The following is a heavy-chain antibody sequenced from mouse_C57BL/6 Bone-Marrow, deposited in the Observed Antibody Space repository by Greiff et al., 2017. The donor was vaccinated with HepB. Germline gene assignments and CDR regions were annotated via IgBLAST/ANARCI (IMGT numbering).Heavy chain of an antibody. CDR3: ARFDYGYDFVYAY. V-gene: IGHV1-82*01. CDR2: IYPGDGDT. CDR1: GYAFSSSW. J-gene: IGHJ3*01. Sequence: QVQLQQSGPELVKPGASVKISCKASGYAFSSSWMNWVKQRPGKGLEWIGRIYPGDGDTNYNEKFKGKATLTADKSSSTAYMQLSSLTSEDSAVYFGARFDYGYDFVYAYWGQGTLVTVS. D-gene: IGHD2-2*01.